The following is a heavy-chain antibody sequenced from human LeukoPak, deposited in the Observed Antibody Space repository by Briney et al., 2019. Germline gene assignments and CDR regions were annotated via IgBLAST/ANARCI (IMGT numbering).Heavy chain of an antibody. D-gene: IGHD3-10*01. Sequence: PWASVKVSCKASGYTFTSYYMHWVRQAPGQGLEWMGIINPSGGSTSYAQKFQGRVTMTRDMSTSTVYVELSSLRSEDTAVYYCARVPSGVRGVMPSFDYWGQGTLVTVSS. CDR1: GYTFTSYY. CDR3: ARVPSGVRGVMPSFDY. V-gene: IGHV1-46*01. CDR2: INPSGGST. J-gene: IGHJ4*02.